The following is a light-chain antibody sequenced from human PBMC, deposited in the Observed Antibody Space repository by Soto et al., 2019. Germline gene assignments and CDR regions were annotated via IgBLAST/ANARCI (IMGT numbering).Light chain of an antibody. CDR1: QSVSSN. CDR3: QQYNSWPLT. CDR2: DMS. Sequence: EIVLTQSPGTLSLSPGERATLSCRASQSVSSNLAWYQQKAGQAPRVLMYDMSTRATGIPTRFSGSGSGTDFTLTISSLQSEDFAVYYCQQYNSWPLTFGGGTKVDIK. V-gene: IGKV3D-15*01. J-gene: IGKJ4*01.